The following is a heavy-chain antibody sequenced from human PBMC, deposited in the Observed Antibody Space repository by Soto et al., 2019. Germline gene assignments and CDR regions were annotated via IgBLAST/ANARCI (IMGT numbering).Heavy chain of an antibody. J-gene: IGHJ6*02. CDR2: ISSSGSTI. CDR3: AREGYCSSTSCSQGYYGMDV. V-gene: IGHV3-48*03. CDR1: GFTFSSYE. D-gene: IGHD2-2*01. Sequence: SGGSLRLSCAASGFTFSSYEMNWVRQAPGKGLEWASYISSSGSTIYYADSVKGRFTISRDNAKNSLYLQMNSLRAEDTAVYYCAREGYCSSTSCSQGYYGMDVWGQGTTVTVSS.